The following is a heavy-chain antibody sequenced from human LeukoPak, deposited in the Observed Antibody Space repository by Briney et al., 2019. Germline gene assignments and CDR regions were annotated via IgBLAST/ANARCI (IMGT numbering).Heavy chain of an antibody. CDR3: ARCGLPFFYYYMDV. Sequence: PGGSLRLSCAASGFTVSSNYMSWVRQAPGKGLEWVSIIYSGGSTFYADSVKGRFTISRDNAKNSLYLQMNSLRAEDTAVYYCARCGLPFFYYYMDVWGKGTTVTVSS. V-gene: IGHV3-53*01. CDR1: GFTVSSNY. D-gene: IGHD2-21*01. CDR2: IYSGGST. J-gene: IGHJ6*03.